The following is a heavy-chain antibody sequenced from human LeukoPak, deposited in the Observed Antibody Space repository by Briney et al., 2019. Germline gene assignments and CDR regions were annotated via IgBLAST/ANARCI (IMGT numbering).Heavy chain of an antibody. Sequence: ASVTVSFKASGYTFTINYIHWVRQAPGQGLEWMGWIHPKRGGTNHANTFLDRVIITRVTTTSTAYIQLSRRITAGTAGFYFSGGDGDCLQHPFEYWGEGGLVTVSS. CDR3: SGGDGDCLQHPFEY. CDR2: IHPKRGGT. D-gene: IGHD2-21*02. J-gene: IGHJ4*02. CDR1: GYTFTINY. V-gene: IGHV1-2*02.